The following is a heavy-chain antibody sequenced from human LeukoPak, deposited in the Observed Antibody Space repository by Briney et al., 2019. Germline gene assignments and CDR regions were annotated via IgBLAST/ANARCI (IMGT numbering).Heavy chain of an antibody. Sequence: GGSLRLSCAASGFTFSSYPMHWVRQAPGKGLEWVAVISYDGINKNYADSVKDRFTISRDKSKNTLYLQMNSLRAEDTAVYYCARGVVVTATSNSNWFDPWGQGTLVTVSS. CDR2: ISYDGINK. V-gene: IGHV3-30*04. CDR3: ARGVVVTATSNSNWFDP. CDR1: GFTFSSYP. J-gene: IGHJ5*02. D-gene: IGHD2-21*02.